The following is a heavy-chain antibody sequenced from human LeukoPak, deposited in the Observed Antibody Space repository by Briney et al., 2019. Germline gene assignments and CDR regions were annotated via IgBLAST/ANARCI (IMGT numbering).Heavy chain of an antibody. CDR1: GGSISSGSYY. J-gene: IGHJ5*02. V-gene: IGHV4-61*02. CDR2: IYTSGST. D-gene: IGHD6-19*01. Sequence: SETLSLTCTVSGGSISSGSYYWSWIRQPAGKGLEWIGRIYTSGSTNYNPSLKSRVTISVDTSKSQFSLKLSSVTAADTAVYYCAREIWRSGWYDWFDPWGQGTLVTVSS. CDR3: AREIWRSGWYDWFDP.